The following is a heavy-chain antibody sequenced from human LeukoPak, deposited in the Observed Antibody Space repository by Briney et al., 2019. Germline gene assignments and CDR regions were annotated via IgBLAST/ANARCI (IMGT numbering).Heavy chain of an antibody. Sequence: GRSLRLSCAASGFTFSSYAMHWVRQAPGKGLEWVAVISYDGSNKYYADSVKGRFTISRDNSKNTLYLQMNSLRAEDTAVYYCARDTVQYYYGSGRLKNWGQGTLVTVSS. D-gene: IGHD3-10*01. J-gene: IGHJ4*02. CDR3: ARDTVQYYYGSGRLKN. V-gene: IGHV3-30-3*01. CDR1: GFTFSSYA. CDR2: ISYDGSNK.